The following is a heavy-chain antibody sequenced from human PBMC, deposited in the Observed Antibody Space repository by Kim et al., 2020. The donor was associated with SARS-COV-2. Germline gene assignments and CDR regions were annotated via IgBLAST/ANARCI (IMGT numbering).Heavy chain of an antibody. V-gene: IGHV3-21*01. Sequence: GGSLRLSCAASGFTFSSYSMNWVRQAPGKGLEWVSSISSSSSYIYYADSVKGRFTISRDNAKNSLYLQMNSLRAEDTAVYYCARDRPQGELWGFDIWGQGTMVTVSS. CDR3: ARDRPQGELWGFDI. D-gene: IGHD3-16*01. CDR1: GFTFSSYS. CDR2: ISSSSSYI. J-gene: IGHJ3*02.